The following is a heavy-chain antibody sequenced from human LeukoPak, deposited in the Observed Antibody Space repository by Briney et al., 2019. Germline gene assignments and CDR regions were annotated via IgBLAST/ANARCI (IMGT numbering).Heavy chain of an antibody. Sequence: ASVKVSCKASGYTFTGYYMHWVRQAPGQGLEWMGWINPNSGGTNYAQKFQGRVTMTRDTSISTAYMELSRLRSEDTAVYYCARGVHIIRWLRRQVYFDYWGQGTLVTVSS. J-gene: IGHJ4*02. CDR1: GYTFTGYY. D-gene: IGHD5-12*01. CDR3: ARGVHIIRWLRRQVYFDY. V-gene: IGHV1-2*02. CDR2: INPNSGGT.